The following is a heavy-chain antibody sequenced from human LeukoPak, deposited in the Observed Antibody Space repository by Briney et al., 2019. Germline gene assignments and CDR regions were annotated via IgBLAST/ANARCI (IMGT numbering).Heavy chain of an antibody. V-gene: IGHV4-38-2*02. CDR3: ARESSAVAHTMMRDWLDP. J-gene: IGHJ5*02. CDR2: INHSGRT. CDR1: GYSTNFGHL. D-gene: IGHD3-22*01. Sequence: SETLSLTCDVSGYSTNFGHLWGWIRQPPGKGLEWIGSINHSGRTYYTPSLKSRVTISVDTLKNQFSLKVTSVTAEDTAMYFCARESSAVAHTMMRDWLDPWGQGTLVTVSS.